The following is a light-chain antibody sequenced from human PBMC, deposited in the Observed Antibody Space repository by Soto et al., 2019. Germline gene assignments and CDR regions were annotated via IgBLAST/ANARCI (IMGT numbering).Light chain of an antibody. CDR3: QPYDTCPPIT. J-gene: IGKJ5*01. V-gene: IGKV3-15*01. CDR2: AAS. CDR1: QNIGSN. Sequence: VMKELRANLAVCRVKQETLSCRASQNIGSNLAWYQHKHAQAPRLLMYAASARATGIPARFSGSGSGTEFTLTISSLQSEDFAVYYCQPYDTCPPITFGQR.